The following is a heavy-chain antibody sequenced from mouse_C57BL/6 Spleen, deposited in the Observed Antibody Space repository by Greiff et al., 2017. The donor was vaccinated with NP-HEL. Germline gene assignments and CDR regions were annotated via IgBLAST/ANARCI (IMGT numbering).Heavy chain of an antibody. J-gene: IGHJ4*01. V-gene: IGHV1-69*01. Sequence: VQLQQPGAELVMPGASVKLSCKASGYTFTSYWMHWVKQRPGQGLEWIGEIDPSDSYTNYNQKFKGKSTLTVYKSSSTAYMQLSSLTSEDSAVYYCARDSNYCMDYWGQGTSVTVSS. D-gene: IGHD2-5*01. CDR3: ARDSNYCMDY. CDR1: GYTFTSYW. CDR2: IDPSDSYT.